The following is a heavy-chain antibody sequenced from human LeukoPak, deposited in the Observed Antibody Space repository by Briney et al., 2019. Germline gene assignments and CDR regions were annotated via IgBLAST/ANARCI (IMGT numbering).Heavy chain of an antibody. Sequence: SETLSLTCTVSGGSISGNSYYWGWIRQPPGKGLKWIGSIYYSGSTYYNPSLESRVTISVDTSKNQFSLRLNSVTAADTAMYYCVKSGGYGLIDYWGQGTLVTVSS. CDR3: VKSGGYGLIDY. J-gene: IGHJ4*02. CDR1: GGSISGNSYY. D-gene: IGHD1-26*01. CDR2: IYYSGST. V-gene: IGHV4-39*01.